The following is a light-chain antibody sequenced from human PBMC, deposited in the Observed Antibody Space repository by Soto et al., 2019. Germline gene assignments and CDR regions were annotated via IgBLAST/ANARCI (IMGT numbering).Light chain of an antibody. Sequence: EIVLTQSPGTLSLSPGERATLSCRASQSVSSNYLAWYQQKPGQAPRLLIYAASSGATGIPDRFSGSGSGTDFTLTISRLEPADFAVYYCQQSYDSPTWTFGQGTKVEI. J-gene: IGKJ1*01. CDR1: QSVSSNY. CDR3: QQSYDSPTWT. CDR2: AAS. V-gene: IGKV3-20*01.